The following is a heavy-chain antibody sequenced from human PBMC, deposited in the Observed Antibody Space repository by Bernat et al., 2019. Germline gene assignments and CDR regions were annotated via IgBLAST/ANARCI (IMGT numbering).Heavy chain of an antibody. Sequence: QVQLVESGGGVVQPGRSLRLSCAASGFTFSSYAMHWVRQAPGKGLEWVAVISYDGSNKYYADSVKGRFTISRDNSKNTLYLQMNSLRAEDTAVYYCARETYYDGSGSSGWFDPWGQGTLGTVSS. CDR3: ARETYYDGSGSSGWFDP. CDR1: GFTFSSYA. V-gene: IGHV3-30*01. CDR2: ISYDGSNK. D-gene: IGHD3-10*01. J-gene: IGHJ5*02.